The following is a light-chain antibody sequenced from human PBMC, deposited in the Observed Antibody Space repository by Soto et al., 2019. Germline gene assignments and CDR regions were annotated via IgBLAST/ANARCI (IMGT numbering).Light chain of an antibody. V-gene: IGKV3-20*01. CDR1: QSVSSSY. Sequence: EIVLTQSPGTLSLSPGERATLSCRASQSVSSSYLAWYQQQPGQAPRLLIYGASSRATGIPDRFSGSGSGTDFPLTISRLEPEDFAVYYCQQYGSSPLTFGGGTKVEIK. CDR2: GAS. J-gene: IGKJ4*01. CDR3: QQYGSSPLT.